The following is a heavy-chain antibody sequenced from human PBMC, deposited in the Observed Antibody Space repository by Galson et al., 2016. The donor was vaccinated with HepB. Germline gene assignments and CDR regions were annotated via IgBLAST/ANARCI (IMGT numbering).Heavy chain of an antibody. CDR3: ARVQVPRIHCSGVNCNPEYYFDY. Sequence: SETLSLTCAVSGGSISSYNWWSWVRQPPGEGLEWIGEIFHTGTTNYNPSLKSRVIISVDTSKNQFSLKLSSLTAADTAVYYCARVQVPRIHCSGVNCNPEYYFDYWGQGTLVTVSS. D-gene: IGHD2-15*01. J-gene: IGHJ4*02. V-gene: IGHV4-4*02. CDR1: GGSISSYNW. CDR2: IFHTGTT.